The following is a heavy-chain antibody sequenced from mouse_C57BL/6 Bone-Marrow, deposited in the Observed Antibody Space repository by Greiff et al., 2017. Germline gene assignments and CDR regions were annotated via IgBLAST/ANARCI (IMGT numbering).Heavy chain of an antibody. V-gene: IGHV5-17*01. CDR1: GFTFSDYG. CDR3: ASGDYYGSSDFDY. CDR2: ISSGSSTI. D-gene: IGHD1-1*01. J-gene: IGHJ2*01. Sequence: EVQLVESGGGLVKPGGSLKLSCAASGFTFSDYGMHWVRQAPEKGLEWVAYISSGSSTIYYADTVKGRFTISRDNAKNTLFLQMTSLRSEDTAMYYCASGDYYGSSDFDYWGQGTTLTVSS.